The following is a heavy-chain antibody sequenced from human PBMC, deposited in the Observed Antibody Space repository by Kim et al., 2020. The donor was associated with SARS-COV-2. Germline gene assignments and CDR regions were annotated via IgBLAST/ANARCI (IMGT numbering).Heavy chain of an antibody. CDR1: GYTFTSYA. J-gene: IGHJ4*02. CDR2: INAGKGNT. V-gene: IGHV1-3*01. D-gene: IGHD3-10*01. CDR3: ARDDYRTYIV. Sequence: ASVKVSCKASGYTFTSYAMHWVRQAPGQRLEWMGWINAGKGNTKYSQKFQGRVTITRDTSASTAYLELSSLRSEDTAVYYCARDDYRTYIVWGQGTLVTVSS.